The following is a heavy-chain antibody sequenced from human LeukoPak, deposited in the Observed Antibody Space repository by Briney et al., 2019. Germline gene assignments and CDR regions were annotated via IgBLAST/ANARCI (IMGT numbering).Heavy chain of an antibody. CDR2: ISSSGSTI. CDR1: GFTFSSYE. V-gene: IGHV3-48*03. J-gene: IGHJ6*03. D-gene: IGHD3-10*02. Sequence: GGSLRLSCAASGFTFSSYEMNWVRQAPGKGLEWVLYISSSGSTIYYAESLKGRFTISRDNAKNRLYLQMKSLRAEDRAVYYWAGLDITMIGCVGGKGTTVIIS. CDR3: AGLDITMIGCV.